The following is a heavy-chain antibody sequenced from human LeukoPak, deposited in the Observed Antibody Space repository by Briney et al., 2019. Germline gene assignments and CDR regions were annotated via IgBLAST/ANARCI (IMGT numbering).Heavy chain of an antibody. CDR1: GGSFSGYY. D-gene: IGHD3-9*01. CDR2: INHSGST. J-gene: IGHJ6*02. CDR3: ARDPDYDILTGYYGFGSRYYYGMDV. Sequence: SETLSLTCAVYGGSFSGYYWSWIRQPPGKGLEWIGEINHSGSTNYNPSLKSRVTISVDTSKNQFSLKLSSVTAADTAVYYFARDPDYDILTGYYGFGSRYYYGMDVWGQGTTVTVSS. V-gene: IGHV4-34*01.